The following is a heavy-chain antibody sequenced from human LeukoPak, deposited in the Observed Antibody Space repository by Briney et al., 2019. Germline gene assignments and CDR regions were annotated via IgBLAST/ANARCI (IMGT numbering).Heavy chain of an antibody. CDR3: AKGKGSGSDLFYYYYYMDV. CDR1: GFIFSGYG. J-gene: IGHJ6*03. CDR2: IRYDGSNK. Sequence: GGSLRLSCAASGFIFSGYGTHWVRQAPGKGLEWVAFIRYDGSNKYYADSVKGRFTISRDNSKNTLYLQMSSLRAEDTAMYYCAKGKGSGSDLFYYYYYMDVWGKGTTVTVSS. V-gene: IGHV3-30*02. D-gene: IGHD1-26*01.